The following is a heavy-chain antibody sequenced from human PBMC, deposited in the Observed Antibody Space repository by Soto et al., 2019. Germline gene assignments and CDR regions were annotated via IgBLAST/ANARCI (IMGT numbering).Heavy chain of an antibody. V-gene: IGHV3-23*01. Sequence: GESLKISCAASGFTFSSYAMSWVRQAPGKGLEWVSAISGSGGSTYYADSVKGRFTISRDNSKNTLYLQMNSLRAEDTAVYYCAKEDNTMVRGVIAPSWFDYWGQGTLVTVSS. CDR2: ISGSGGST. D-gene: IGHD3-10*01. CDR1: GFTFSSYA. CDR3: AKEDNTMVRGVIAPSWFDY. J-gene: IGHJ4*02.